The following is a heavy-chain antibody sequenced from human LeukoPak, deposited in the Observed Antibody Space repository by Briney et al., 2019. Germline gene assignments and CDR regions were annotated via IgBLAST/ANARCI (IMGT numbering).Heavy chain of an antibody. D-gene: IGHD3-22*01. CDR2: ISWNSGSI. V-gene: IGHV3-9*01. CDR3: AKGTSSSYYLPQLFDY. J-gene: IGHJ4*02. CDR1: GFTFDDYA. Sequence: GGSLRLSCAASGFTFDDYAMHWVRQAPGKGLEWVSGISWNSGSIGYADSVKGRFTISRDNAKNSLYPQMNSLRAEDTALYYCAKGTSSSYYLPQLFDYWGQGTLVTVSS.